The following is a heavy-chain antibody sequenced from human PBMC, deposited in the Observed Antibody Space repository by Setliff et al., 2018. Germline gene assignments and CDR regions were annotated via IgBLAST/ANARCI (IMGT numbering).Heavy chain of an antibody. CDR2: IYTSGST. CDR3: ARKGISALSGAFDM. CDR1: GGSISNYY. V-gene: IGHV4-4*07. J-gene: IGHJ3*02. D-gene: IGHD1-26*01. Sequence: SETLSLTCTVSGGSISNYYWSWIRQPAGKGLEWIGRIYTSGSTNYNPSLKSRVTMSVDTSKNQFPLKLSSVTAAGTAVYYCARKGISALSGAFDMWGQGTMVTVSS.